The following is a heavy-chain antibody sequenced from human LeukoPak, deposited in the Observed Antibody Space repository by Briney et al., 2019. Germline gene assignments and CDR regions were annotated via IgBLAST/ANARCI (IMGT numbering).Heavy chain of an antibody. J-gene: IGHJ4*02. D-gene: IGHD6-19*01. V-gene: IGHV1-24*01. Sequence: ASVKVSCKVSGYTLTELSMHWVRQAPGKGLEWMGGFDPEDGETIYAQKFQGRVTMTEDTSTDTAYMELSSLRSEDTAVYYCATGTEIAVAGNSKGSFDYWGQGTPVTVSS. CDR3: ATGTEIAVAGNSKGSFDY. CDR1: GYTLTELS. CDR2: FDPEDGET.